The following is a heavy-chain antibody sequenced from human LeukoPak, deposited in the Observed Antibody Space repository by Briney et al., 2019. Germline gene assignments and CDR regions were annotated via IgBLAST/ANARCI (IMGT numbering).Heavy chain of an antibody. V-gene: IGHV3-7*01. CDR2: IKQDGNER. J-gene: IGHJ5*02. Sequence: GDSLRLSGGASGFTFTSHWMSWVRQAPGKGLEWVANIKQDGNERYYVESVKGRFIISRDNAKNSLYLQMNSLRAEDTAVYYCARGFYDGVNWFDPWGQGTLVTVSS. CDR3: ARGFYDGVNWFDP. CDR1: GFTFTSHW. D-gene: IGHD5/OR15-5a*01.